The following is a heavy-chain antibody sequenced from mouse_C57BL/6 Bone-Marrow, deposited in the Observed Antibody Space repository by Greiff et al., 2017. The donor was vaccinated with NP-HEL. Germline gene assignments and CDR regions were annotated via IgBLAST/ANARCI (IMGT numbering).Heavy chain of an antibody. V-gene: IGHV1-55*01. J-gene: IGHJ1*03. CDR3: AEFLPGYFDV. CDR2: IYPGSGST. CDR1: GYTFTSYW. Sequence: QVQLQQPGAELVKPGASVKMSCKASGYTFTSYWITWVKQRPGQGLKWIGDIYPGSGSTNYNEKFKSKATLTVDTSSSTAYMQLSSLTSEDSAVYYCAEFLPGYFDVWGTGTTVTVSS.